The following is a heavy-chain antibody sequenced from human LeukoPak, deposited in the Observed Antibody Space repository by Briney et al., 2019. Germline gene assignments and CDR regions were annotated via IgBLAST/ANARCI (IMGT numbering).Heavy chain of an antibody. V-gene: IGHV4-59*08. D-gene: IGHD6-13*01. J-gene: IGHJ4*02. CDR2: IHYSGAT. CDR3: ARLTTAAAGSNFDY. Sequence: SETLSLTCTVSGDSISGYFWSWIRQTPGKGLEWIGYIHYSGATNYNPSLKSRVTMSVDTSKDQFSLKLSSVNAADTAMYYCARLTTAAAGSNFDYWGQGTLVTVSS. CDR1: GDSISGYF.